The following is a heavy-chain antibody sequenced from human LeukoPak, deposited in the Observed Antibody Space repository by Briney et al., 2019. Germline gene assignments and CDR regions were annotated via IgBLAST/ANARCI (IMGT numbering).Heavy chain of an antibody. CDR1: GGSTSSDY. V-gene: IGHV4-59*08. Sequence: SETLSLTCTVSGGSTSSDYWSWIRQSPGKGLEWVGYVYNSGDTGKNPSLKSRVTISVDTSKNQFSLKLSSVTAADTAVYYCARLGYCSGGSCYPYNWFDPWGQGTLVTVSS. D-gene: IGHD2-15*01. CDR3: ARLGYCSGGSCYPYNWFDP. J-gene: IGHJ5*02. CDR2: VYNSGDT.